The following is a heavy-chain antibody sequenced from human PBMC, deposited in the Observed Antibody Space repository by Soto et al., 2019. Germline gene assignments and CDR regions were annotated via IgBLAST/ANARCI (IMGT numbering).Heavy chain of an antibody. V-gene: IGHV3-23*01. Sequence: GGSLRLSCAASGFTFSSYAMSWVRQAPGKGLEWVSAISGSGGSTYYADSVKGRFTISRDNSKNTLYLQMNSLRAEDTAVYYCAKDEAIAVAGTLFFSFDYWGQGTLVTVSS. CDR2: ISGSGGST. D-gene: IGHD6-19*01. J-gene: IGHJ4*02. CDR3: AKDEAIAVAGTLFFSFDY. CDR1: GFTFSSYA.